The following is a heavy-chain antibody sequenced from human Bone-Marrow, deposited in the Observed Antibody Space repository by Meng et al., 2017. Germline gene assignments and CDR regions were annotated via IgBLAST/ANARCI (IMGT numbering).Heavy chain of an antibody. CDR1: GYTFTGYY. CDR3: TRDSSGIRGDY. CDR2: INPNSGGT. V-gene: IGHV1-2*02. Sequence: ASVKVSCKASGYTFTGYYMHWVRQAPGQGLEWMGWINPNSGGTNYAQKFQGRVTMTRDTSISTAYMKLSRLRSDDTAEYYCTRDSSGIRGDYWGQGTLVTVSS. D-gene: IGHD3-22*01. J-gene: IGHJ4*02.